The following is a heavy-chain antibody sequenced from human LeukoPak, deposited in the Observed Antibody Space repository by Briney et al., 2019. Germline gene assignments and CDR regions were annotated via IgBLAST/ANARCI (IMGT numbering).Heavy chain of an antibody. Sequence: SETLSLTCTVSGGSIRSYYWSWIRQPPGKGLEWIGYIYYSGSTNYNPSLKSRVSISVDTSKNQFSLKLSSVTAADTAVYYCAGHSRLDKSSLSWADYWGQGTLVTVSS. CDR1: GGSIRSYY. D-gene: IGHD2-2*03. J-gene: IGHJ4*02. CDR2: IYYSGST. V-gene: IGHV4-59*08. CDR3: AGHSRLDKSSLSWADY.